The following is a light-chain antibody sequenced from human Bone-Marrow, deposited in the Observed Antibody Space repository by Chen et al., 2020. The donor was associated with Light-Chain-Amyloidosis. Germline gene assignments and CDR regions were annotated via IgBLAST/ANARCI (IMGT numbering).Light chain of an antibody. Sequence: DIQMTQSPSSLSASVGDRVTITCRASLNIRTFLNWYQEKPGKAPILLISAASNLQNGVPSRFSGSGSGTDFTLPISSLQPEDFATYSCQQSYISPLTFGPGTTVDIK. J-gene: IGKJ3*01. V-gene: IGKV1-39*01. CDR2: AAS. CDR3: QQSYISPLT. CDR1: LNIRTF.